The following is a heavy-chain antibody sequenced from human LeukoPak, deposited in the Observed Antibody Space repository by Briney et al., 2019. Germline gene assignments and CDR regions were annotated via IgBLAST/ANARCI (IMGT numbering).Heavy chain of an antibody. CDR1: GCSVSSGSYY. D-gene: IGHD2-15*01. V-gene: IGHV4-61*01. CDR3: ARARVRSEYCSGGSCYPITPWDY. Sequence: SETLSLTCTVSGCSVSSGSYYWRWVRQPPGKGLEWIGYIYYSGSTNYNPSLKSRVTISVDTSKNQFSLKLSSVTAADTAVYYCARARVRSEYCSGGSCYPITPWDYWGQGTLVTVSS. J-gene: IGHJ4*02. CDR2: IYYSGST.